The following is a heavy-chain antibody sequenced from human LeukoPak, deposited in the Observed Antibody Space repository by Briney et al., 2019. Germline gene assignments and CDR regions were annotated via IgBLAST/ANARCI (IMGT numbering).Heavy chain of an antibody. CDR2: IIPIFGTA. V-gene: IGHV1-69*13. Sequence: GASVKVSCKASGYTFTNYVIHWVRQAPGQGLEWMGGIIPIFGTANYAQKFQGRVTITADESTSTAYMELSSLRSEDTAVYYCARRPSYYDSSGYFSDWGQGTLVTVSS. CDR1: GYTFTNYV. CDR3: ARRPSYYDSSGYFSD. D-gene: IGHD3-22*01. J-gene: IGHJ4*02.